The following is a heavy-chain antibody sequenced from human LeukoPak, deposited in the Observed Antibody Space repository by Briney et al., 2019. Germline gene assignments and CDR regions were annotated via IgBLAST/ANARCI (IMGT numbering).Heavy chain of an antibody. CDR2: ISSSSSTI. D-gene: IGHD6-13*01. J-gene: IGHJ4*02. Sequence: PGGSLRLSCAASGFTFSSYSMNWVRQAPGKGLEWVSYISSSSSTIYYADSVKGRFTISRDNAKNSLYLQMNSLRAEDTAVYYCARAGTAAAGYLTPNDYWGQGTLVTVSS. CDR3: ARAGTAAAGYLTPNDY. CDR1: GFTFSSYS. V-gene: IGHV3-48*04.